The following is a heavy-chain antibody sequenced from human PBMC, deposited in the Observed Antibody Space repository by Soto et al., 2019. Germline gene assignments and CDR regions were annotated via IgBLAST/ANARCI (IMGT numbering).Heavy chain of an antibody. CDR2: IYYSGST. CDR1: GGSISSGGYY. D-gene: IGHD3-10*01. CDR3: ARSRAPYYYGSGSYFDWFDP. Sequence: QVQLQESGPGLVKPSQTLSLTCTVSGGSISSGGYYWSWIRQHPGKGLEWIGYIYYSGSTYYNPSLKSRVTLSVDTSKNQFSLKLSSVTAADTAVYYCARSRAPYYYGSGSYFDWFDPWGQGTLVTVSS. J-gene: IGHJ5*02. V-gene: IGHV4-31*03.